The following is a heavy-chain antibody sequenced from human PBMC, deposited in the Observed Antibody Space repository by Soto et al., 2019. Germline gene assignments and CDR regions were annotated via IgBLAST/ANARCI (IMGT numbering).Heavy chain of an antibody. J-gene: IGHJ5*02. CDR1: GYTFTSYG. CDR3: ERDLIVFVVREYVGGWFDG. Sequence: GASVQVSCKASGYTFTSYGISWVRQAPGQGLEWMGWISAYNGNTNYAQKLQGRVTMTTDTSTSTAYMELRSLRSDDTAVYYCERDLIVFVVREYVGGWFDGCGKVTMVTV. V-gene: IGHV1-18*01. CDR2: ISAYNGNT. D-gene: IGHD2-2*01.